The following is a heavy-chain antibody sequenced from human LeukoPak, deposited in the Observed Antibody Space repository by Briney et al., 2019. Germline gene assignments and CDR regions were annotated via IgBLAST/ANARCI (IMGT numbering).Heavy chain of an antibody. CDR1: GYTFTGYY. CDR3: ARAWLRLGHYFHS. D-gene: IGHD5-12*01. Sequence: GASVKVSCKASGYTFTGYYMHWVRQAPGQGLEWMGWINPNSGGTNYAQKFQGRVTMTRDTSITTAYMELSSLRSDDTAVYYCARAWLRLGHYFHSWGQGTLVTVSS. CDR2: INPNSGGT. V-gene: IGHV1-2*02. J-gene: IGHJ4*02.